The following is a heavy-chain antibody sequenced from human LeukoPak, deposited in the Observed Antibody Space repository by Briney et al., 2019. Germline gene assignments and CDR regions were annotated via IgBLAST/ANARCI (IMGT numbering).Heavy chain of an antibody. CDR3: ARQSYRRFDP. CDR1: GDSVSSNSVA. J-gene: IGHJ5*02. CDR2: TYYTSKWNN. Sequence: SQTLSLTCAISGDSVSSNSVAWSWFRQSPSRGLEWLGRTYYTSKWNNDYAVSVQSRIAVNPVTSKNQFSLHLNSVTPEDTAVYYCARQSYRRFDPWGQGTLVTVSS. V-gene: IGHV6-1*01.